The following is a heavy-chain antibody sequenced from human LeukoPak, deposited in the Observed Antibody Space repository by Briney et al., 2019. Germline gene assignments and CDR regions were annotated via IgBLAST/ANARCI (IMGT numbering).Heavy chain of an antibody. CDR1: GFXFSSYW. Sequence: GGSLRLSCAASGFXFSSYWIHWVRQAPGKGLVWVSRINSDGSRTTYADPVKGRFTVSRDNAKNTLYLQMNSLRAEDTAVYYCARDASMVLWGQGTLVTVSS. J-gene: IGHJ4*02. CDR3: ARDASMVL. CDR2: INSDGSRT. V-gene: IGHV3-74*01. D-gene: IGHD3-10*01.